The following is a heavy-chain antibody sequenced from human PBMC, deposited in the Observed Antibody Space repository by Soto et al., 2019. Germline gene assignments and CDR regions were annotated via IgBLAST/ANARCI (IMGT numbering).Heavy chain of an antibody. CDR3: ARARSGIAAAESDY. V-gene: IGHV1-69*02. J-gene: IGHJ4*02. CDR1: GGTFSSYT. D-gene: IGHD6-13*01. CDR2: IIPILGIA. Sequence: SVKVSFKASGGTFSSYTISWVRQAPGQGLEWMGRIIPILGIANYAQKFQGRVTITADKSTSTAYMELSSLRSEDTAVYYCARARSGIAAAESDYWGQGTLVTVSS.